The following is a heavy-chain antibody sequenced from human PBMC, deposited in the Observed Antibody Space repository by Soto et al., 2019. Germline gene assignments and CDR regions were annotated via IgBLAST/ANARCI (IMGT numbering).Heavy chain of an antibody. CDR1: GDSVSSNSAA. CDR2: TYYRSKWYN. D-gene: IGHD6-13*01. CDR3: AREGIAAAGTRCYYYGMDG. Sequence: PSQTLSLTCAISGDSVSSNSAAWNWIRQSPSRGLEWLGRTYYRSKWYNDYAVSVKSRITINPDTSKNQFSLQLNSVTPEDTAVYYCAREGIAAAGTRCYYYGMDGWRQGTTVTVSS. V-gene: IGHV6-1*01. J-gene: IGHJ6*02.